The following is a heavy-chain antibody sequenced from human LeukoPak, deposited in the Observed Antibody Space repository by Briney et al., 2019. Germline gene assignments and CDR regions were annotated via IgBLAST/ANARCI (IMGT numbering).Heavy chain of an antibody. CDR1: GFTFSSYA. CDR2: ISYDGSNK. D-gene: IGHD5-24*01. CDR3: ARGDGYNEIYFDY. J-gene: IGHJ4*02. Sequence: PGGSLRLSCAASGFTFSSYAMHWVRQAPGKGLEWVAVISYDGSNKYYADSVKGRFTISRDNSKNTLYLQMNTLRAEDTAVYYCARGDGYNEIYFDYWGQGTLVTVSS. V-gene: IGHV3-30*01.